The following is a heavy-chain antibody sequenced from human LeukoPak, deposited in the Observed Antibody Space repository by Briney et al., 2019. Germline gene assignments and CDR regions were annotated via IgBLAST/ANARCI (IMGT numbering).Heavy chain of an antibody. Sequence: GRSLRLSCAASGFTFSSYAMHWVRQAPGKGLEWVAVISYDGSNKYYADSVKGRFTISRDNSKNTLYLQMNSLRAEDTAVYYCAKVSLGKRYSSSWYQGGYFDYWGQGTLVTVSS. D-gene: IGHD6-13*01. CDR3: AKVSLGKRYSSSWYQGGYFDY. J-gene: IGHJ4*02. CDR2: ISYDGSNK. V-gene: IGHV3-30*04. CDR1: GFTFSSYA.